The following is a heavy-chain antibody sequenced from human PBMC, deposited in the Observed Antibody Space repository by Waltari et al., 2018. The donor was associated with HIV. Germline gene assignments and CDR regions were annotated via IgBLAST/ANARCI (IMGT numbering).Heavy chain of an antibody. CDR2: RGGRGGTT. Sequence: EVQLVEYGGGLVQPGGSLRLSCIACGFTFLNFAVCWVRQAAGEGVAGVMLRGGRGGTTDDADSGKGRFTGARDNSRNTFYRQMNSLRAGDRAIYYCAKAVMEAAVSSPVDCWGEGALVAVSS. J-gene: IGHJ4*02. V-gene: IGHV3-23*04. D-gene: IGHD6-13*01. CDR3: AKAVMEAAVSSPVDC. CDR1: GFTFLNFA.